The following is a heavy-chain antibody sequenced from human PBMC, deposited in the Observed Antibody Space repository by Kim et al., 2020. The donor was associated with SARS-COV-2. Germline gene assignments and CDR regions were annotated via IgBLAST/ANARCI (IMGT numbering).Heavy chain of an antibody. CDR3: ARAGGRDFGYYYYGMDV. J-gene: IGHJ6*02. D-gene: IGHD2-21*01. CDR2: IYYSGST. CDR1: GGSISSYY. Sequence: SETLSLTCTVSGGSISSYYWSWIRQPPGKGLEWIGYIYYSGSTNYNPSLKSRVTISVDTSKNQFSLKLSSVTAADTAVYYCARAGGRDFGYYYYGMDVWGQGTRVTVSS. V-gene: IGHV4-59*13.